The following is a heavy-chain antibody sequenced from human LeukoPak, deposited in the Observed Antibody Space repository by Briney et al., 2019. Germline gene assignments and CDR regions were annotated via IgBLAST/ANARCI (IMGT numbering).Heavy chain of an antibody. V-gene: IGHV1-69*01. CDR2: IIPIFGTA. J-gene: IGHJ4*02. D-gene: IGHD5-18*01. Sequence: GASVKVSCKASGGTFSSYAISWVRQAPGQGLEWMGGIIPIFGTANYAQKFQGRVTITADESTSTAYMELSSLRSEDTAVYYCARAPGGYSYGPVDYWGQGTLVTVSS. CDR1: GGTFSSYA. CDR3: ARAPGGYSYGPVDY.